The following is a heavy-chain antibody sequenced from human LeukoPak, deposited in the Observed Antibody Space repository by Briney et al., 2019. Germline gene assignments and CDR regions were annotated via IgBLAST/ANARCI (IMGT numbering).Heavy chain of an antibody. J-gene: IGHJ5*02. CDR2: IYYSGST. CDR1: GDSISSYH. V-gene: IGHV4-59*01. CDR3: ARFTPQGYGWGGYNRFDP. D-gene: IGHD3-16*01. Sequence: SETLSLTCSVSGDSISSYHWNCIRHPPGKGLECIGYIYYSGSTNYNPSLKRRVTISVETSKNQSSLNLSSVTAADTAVYYCARFTPQGYGWGGYNRFDPWGQGTLVTVSS.